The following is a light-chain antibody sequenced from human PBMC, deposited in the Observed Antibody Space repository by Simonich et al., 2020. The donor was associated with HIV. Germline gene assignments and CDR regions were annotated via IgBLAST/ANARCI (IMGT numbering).Light chain of an antibody. CDR3: QQYHSAPYT. CDR1: QSVLYSSNNKNY. CDR2: WAS. V-gene: IGKV4-1*01. Sequence: DIVMTQSPDSLAVSLGERATINCKSSQSVLYSSNNKNYLAWYQQKPGQPPKLLIYWASTRESGVPDRFSGSGSWTDFTLTISSLQAEDVAVYYCQQYHSAPYTFGQGTKVEIK. J-gene: IGKJ2*01.